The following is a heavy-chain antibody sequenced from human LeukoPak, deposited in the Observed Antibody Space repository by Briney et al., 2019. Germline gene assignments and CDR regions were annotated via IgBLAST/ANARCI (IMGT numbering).Heavy chain of an antibody. D-gene: IGHD1-26*01. J-gene: IGHJ4*02. Sequence: SETLSLTCAVYGGSFSGYYWTWIRQPPGKGLEWIGQINHSGSTNYNPSLKSRVTISVDTSKNQFSLKLSSVTAADTAVYYCAKSGGYGLIDYWGQGTLVTVSS. CDR1: GGSFSGYY. CDR2: INHSGST. CDR3: AKSGGYGLIDY. V-gene: IGHV4-34*01.